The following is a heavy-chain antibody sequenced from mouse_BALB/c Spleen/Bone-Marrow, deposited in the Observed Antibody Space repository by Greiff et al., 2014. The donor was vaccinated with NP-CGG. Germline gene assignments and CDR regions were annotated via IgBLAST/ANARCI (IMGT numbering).Heavy chain of an antibody. J-gene: IGHJ1*01. CDR3: AKGGITTVWYFDV. Sequence: VKLMESGPGLVQPSQSLSITCAVSGFSLTRNGVHWVRQSPGKGLEWLGVIWRGGSKDYNEAFMSRLSITKDNSKSQVFFKMNSLQGDDTAIYYCAKGGITTVWYFDVWGAGTTVTVSS. V-gene: IGHV2-5*01. CDR2: IWRGGSK. D-gene: IGHD1-1*01. CDR1: GFSLTRNG.